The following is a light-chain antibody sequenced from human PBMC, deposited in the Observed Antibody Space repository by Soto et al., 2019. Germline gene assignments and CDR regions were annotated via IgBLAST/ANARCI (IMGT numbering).Light chain of an antibody. CDR1: QSVNNNY. CDR3: QQYDSSSYT. V-gene: IGKV3-20*01. Sequence: EIVLTQSPGTLSLSPGGRATLSCRASQSVNNNYLAWYQQKPGQAPRCVIFGASTRATGIPDRFSGSGSGADFTLTISRLETEDFAVYYCQQYDSSSYTFGQGTKLEIK. CDR2: GAS. J-gene: IGKJ2*01.